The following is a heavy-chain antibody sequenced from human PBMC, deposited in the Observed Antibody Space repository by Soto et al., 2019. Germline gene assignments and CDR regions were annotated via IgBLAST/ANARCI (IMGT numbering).Heavy chain of an antibody. Sequence: QVQLQESGPGLVKPSQTLSLTCTVSGGSFSSGGSSGSGFRQHPGKGLEWIGYIYYSGSTYYKPSLKSRVTISVDTSKNQFSLKLSSVTAADTAVYYCARSVFPWGRGTLVTVSS. CDR1: GGSFSSGGSS. CDR3: ARSVFP. J-gene: IGHJ5*02. CDR2: IYYSGST. V-gene: IGHV4-31*03.